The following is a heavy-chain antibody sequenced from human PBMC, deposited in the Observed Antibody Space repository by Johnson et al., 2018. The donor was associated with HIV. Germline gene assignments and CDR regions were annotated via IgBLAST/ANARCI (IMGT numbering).Heavy chain of an antibody. Sequence: QVQLVESGGGLVKPGGSLRLSCAASGFTFSDYYMSWIRQAPGKGLEWVSYISSSGSNIYYADSVKGRFTISRDNAKNSLYLQMNSLRAEDRAVYYCASDVIKVVAARDEAFDIWGQGTMVTVSS. D-gene: IGHD2-15*01. V-gene: IGHV3-11*04. CDR1: GFTFSDYY. CDR2: ISSSGSNI. CDR3: ASDVIKVVAARDEAFDI. J-gene: IGHJ3*02.